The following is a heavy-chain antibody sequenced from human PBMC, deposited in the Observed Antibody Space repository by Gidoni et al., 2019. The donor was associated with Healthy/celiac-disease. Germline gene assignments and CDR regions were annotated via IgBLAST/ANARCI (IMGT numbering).Heavy chain of an antibody. J-gene: IGHJ4*02. CDR3: AREIVLMVYATTSDSGFDY. D-gene: IGHD2-8*01. V-gene: IGHV1-46*01. CDR2: INPSGGST. Sequence: QVQLVQSGAEVTKPGASVKVSCKASGYTFTSYYMHWVRQAPGQGLEWMGIINPSGGSTSYAQKFQGRVTMTRDTSTSTVYMELSSLRSEDTAVYYCAREIVLMVYATTSDSGFDYWGQGTLVTVSS. CDR1: GYTFTSYY.